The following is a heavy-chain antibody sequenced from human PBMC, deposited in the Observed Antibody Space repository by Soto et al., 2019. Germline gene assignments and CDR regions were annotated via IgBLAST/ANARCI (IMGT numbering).Heavy chain of an antibody. CDR1: GYIFTGYH. CDR2: XXPXXGXT. Sequence: ASVKVSCKASGYIFTGYHMHLVRQAPGQGLEWXGWXXPXXGXTXXXQXXXGRVTMTRDTSISTAYMELTSLGSDDTAVYYCAREELPIYYYGMDVWGQGTTVTASS. V-gene: IGHV1-2*02. J-gene: IGHJ6*02. D-gene: IGHD1-7*01. CDR3: AREELPIYYYGMDV.